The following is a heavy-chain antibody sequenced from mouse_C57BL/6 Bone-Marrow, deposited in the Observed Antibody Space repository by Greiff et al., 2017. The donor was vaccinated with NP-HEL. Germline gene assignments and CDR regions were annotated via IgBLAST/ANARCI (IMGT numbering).Heavy chain of an antibody. V-gene: IGHV1-53*01. CDR3: ARDSGYAFDY. D-gene: IGHD3-2*02. Sequence: VQLQQPGTELVKPGASVKLSCKASGYTFTSYWMHWLQQRPGQGLEWIGNINPNNGGTNDKEKFKTKATLTVNKSSSTAYMQLSSLTSEDSAVYYCARDSGYAFDYWGQGTTLTVSS. CDR2: INPNNGGT. CDR1: GYTFTSYW. J-gene: IGHJ2*01.